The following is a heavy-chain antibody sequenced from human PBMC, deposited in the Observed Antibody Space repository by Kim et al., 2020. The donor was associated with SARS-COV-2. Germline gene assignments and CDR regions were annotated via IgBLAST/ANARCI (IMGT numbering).Heavy chain of an antibody. V-gene: IGHV3-48*02. CDR3: ARDSIGGGYYYYGMDV. Sequence: VKGRFTSSRDNAKNSLYLQMNSLRDEDTAVYYCARDSIGGGYYYYGMDVWGQGTTVTVSS. J-gene: IGHJ6*02. D-gene: IGHD3-10*01.